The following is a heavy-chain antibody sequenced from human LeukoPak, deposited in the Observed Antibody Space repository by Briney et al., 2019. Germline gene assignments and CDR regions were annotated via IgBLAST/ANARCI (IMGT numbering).Heavy chain of an antibody. CDR2: ISSSGSTI. CDR3: ARDKMVRGVIITFPYYYYGMDV. D-gene: IGHD3-10*01. V-gene: IGHV3-48*03. J-gene: IGHJ6*02. CDR1: GFTFSSYE. Sequence: PGGSLRLSCAAFGFTFSSYEMNWVRQAPGKGLEWVSYISSSGSTIYYADSVKGRFTISRDNAKNLLYLQMNSLRAEDTAVYYCARDKMVRGVIITFPYYYYGMDVWGQGTTVTVSS.